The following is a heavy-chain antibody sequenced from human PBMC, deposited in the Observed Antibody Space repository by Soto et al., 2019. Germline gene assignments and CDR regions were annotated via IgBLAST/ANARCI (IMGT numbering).Heavy chain of an antibody. D-gene: IGHD3-22*01. CDR2: INHSGST. CDR3: GRGGEARSGNYYDSSGRYFDY. V-gene: IGHV4-34*01. J-gene: IGHJ4*02. Sequence: PSETLSLTCAVFGGSFSDYYWSWIRQPPGKGLEWLGEINHSGSTNYNPSLKSRVTISVDTSKNQFSLKLSSVTAADTAVYYCGRGGEARSGNYYDSSGRYFDYWGQGTLVTVSS. CDR1: GGSFSDYY.